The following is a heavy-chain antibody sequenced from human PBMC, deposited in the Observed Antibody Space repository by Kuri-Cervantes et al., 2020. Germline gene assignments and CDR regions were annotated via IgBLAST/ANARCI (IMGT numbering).Heavy chain of an antibody. Sequence: ASVKVSCKASGYTFTGYYMHWVRQAPGQGLEWMGWINPNSGGTNYAQKFQGRVTMTRDTSISTAYMELSRLRSDDTAVYYCARVIRSWGGNYYYYGMDVWGQGTTVTV. J-gene: IGHJ6*02. V-gene: IGHV1-2*02. D-gene: IGHD7-27*01. CDR1: GYTFTGYY. CDR3: ARVIRSWGGNYYYYGMDV. CDR2: INPNSGGT.